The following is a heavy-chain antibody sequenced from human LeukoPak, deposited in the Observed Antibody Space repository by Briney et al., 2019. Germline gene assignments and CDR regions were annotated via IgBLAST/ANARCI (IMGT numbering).Heavy chain of an antibody. CDR1: GGSSSSYY. Sequence: PSETLSLTCTVSGGSSSSYYWSWIWQPPGKGLERIGYIYDSGSTSYNPSLKSRVTISGDTSKNQFSLRLSSVTAADTAVYYCARPLIGGGWHAFEIWGQGTMVTVSS. J-gene: IGHJ3*02. CDR3: ARPLIGGGWHAFEI. V-gene: IGHV4-59*08. D-gene: IGHD3-22*01. CDR2: IYDSGST.